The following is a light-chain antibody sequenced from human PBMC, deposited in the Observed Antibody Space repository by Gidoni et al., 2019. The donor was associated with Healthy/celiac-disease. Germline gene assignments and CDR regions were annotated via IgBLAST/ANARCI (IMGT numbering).Light chain of an antibody. CDR3: QAWDSGVV. CDR1: KWGDKY. J-gene: IGLJ2*01. CDR2: QDS. V-gene: IGLV3-1*01. Sequence: SYELTQPPSVSVSPGQTASITCSGDKWGDKYACWYQQKPGQSPVLVIYQDSKRPSGIPERFSGSYSGNTATLTISGTQAMDEADYYCQAWDSGVVFGGGTKLTVL.